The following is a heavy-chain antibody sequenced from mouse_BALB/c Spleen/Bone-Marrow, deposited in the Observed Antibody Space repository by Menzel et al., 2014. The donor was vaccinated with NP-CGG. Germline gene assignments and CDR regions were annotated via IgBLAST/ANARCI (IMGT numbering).Heavy chain of an antibody. V-gene: IGHV5-9-3*01. CDR1: GFTFSSYA. Sequence: EVKLVESGGGIVKPGGSLKLSCAASGFTFSSYAMSWVRQTPEKRLEWVATISSGGSYTYYPDSVKGRFTISRDNAKNTLYLQMSSLRSEDTAMYYCARHGITRLLDYWGQGTTLTVSS. D-gene: IGHD2-4*01. J-gene: IGHJ2*01. CDR2: ISSGGSYT. CDR3: ARHGITRLLDY.